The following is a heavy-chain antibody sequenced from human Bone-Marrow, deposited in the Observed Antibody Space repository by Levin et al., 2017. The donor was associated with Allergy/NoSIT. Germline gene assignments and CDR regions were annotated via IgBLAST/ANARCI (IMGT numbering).Heavy chain of an antibody. J-gene: IGHJ5*02. V-gene: IGHV3-23*01. CDR2: ISNSGDKT. Sequence: SCAASGFTFSGYVMSWVRQAPGRGLEWVSAISNSGDKTYDADSVKGRFTVSRDNSRNTLFLQMNGLRVEDTAIYYCAKDGWESWGQGTLVTVSS. CDR3: AKDGWES. CDR1: GFTFSGYV. D-gene: IGHD1-26*01.